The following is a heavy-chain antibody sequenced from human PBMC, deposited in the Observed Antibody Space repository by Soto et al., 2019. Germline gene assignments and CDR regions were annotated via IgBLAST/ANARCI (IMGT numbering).Heavy chain of an antibody. Sequence: QLQLQESGPGLVKPSETLSLTCTVSGGSISSSSYYWGWIRQPPGKGLEWIGSIYYSGSTYYNPSLKSRVTISVDTSKNQFSLKLSSETAADTAVYYCARADVLTDAFDIWGQGTMVTVSS. CDR1: GGSISSSSYY. V-gene: IGHV4-39*01. CDR3: ARADVLTDAFDI. J-gene: IGHJ3*02. CDR2: IYYSGST. D-gene: IGHD2-8*01.